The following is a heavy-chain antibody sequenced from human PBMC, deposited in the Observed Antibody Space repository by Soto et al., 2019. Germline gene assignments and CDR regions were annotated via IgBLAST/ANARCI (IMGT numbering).Heavy chain of an antibody. CDR2: IYPGDSDT. J-gene: IGHJ4*02. V-gene: IGHV5-51*01. Sequence: GESLKISCKGSGYSFTNYWIGWVRQMPGKGLEWMGIIYPGDSDTRYSPSFQGQVTISADKSINTAYLQWSTLKASDTAIYFCARLRTQNNCSNTSCYSVGFDYWGQGTLVTVSS. CDR3: ARLRTQNNCSNTSCYSVGFDY. D-gene: IGHD2-2*01. CDR1: GYSFTNYW.